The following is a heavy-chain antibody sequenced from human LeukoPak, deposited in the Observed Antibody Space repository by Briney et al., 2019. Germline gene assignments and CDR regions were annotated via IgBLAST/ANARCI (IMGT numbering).Heavy chain of an antibody. Sequence: ASVKVSCKASGYTFTGYYMHWVRQAPGQGLEWMGWINPNSGGTNYAQKFQGRVTMTRDTSISTAYMELSRLRSDDTAVYYCARDYRNYDSSGYYSPPDYWGQGTLVTVSS. J-gene: IGHJ4*02. D-gene: IGHD3-22*01. CDR3: ARDYRNYDSSGYYSPPDY. CDR1: GYTFTGYY. CDR2: INPNSGGT. V-gene: IGHV1-2*02.